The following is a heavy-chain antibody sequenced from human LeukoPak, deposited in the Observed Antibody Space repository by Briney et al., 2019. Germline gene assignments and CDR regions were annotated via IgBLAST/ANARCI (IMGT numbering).Heavy chain of an antibody. CDR2: INHSGST. CDR3: ARHVGVPPLGYFDWLWAWFDP. D-gene: IGHD3-9*01. Sequence: PSETLSLTCAVYGGSFSGYYWSWIRQPPGKGLEWIGEINHSGSTNYNASLKSRVTISVDTSKNQFSLKLSSVTAADTAVYYCARHVGVPPLGYFDWLWAWFDPWGQGTLVTVSS. CDR1: GGSFSGYY. J-gene: IGHJ5*02. V-gene: IGHV4-34*01.